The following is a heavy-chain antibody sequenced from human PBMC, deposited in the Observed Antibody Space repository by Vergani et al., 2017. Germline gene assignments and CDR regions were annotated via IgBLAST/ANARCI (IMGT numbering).Heavy chain of an antibody. CDR1: GFTFSSYG. D-gene: IGHD5-18*01. CDR2: ISSSSSYI. V-gene: IGHV3-21*01. CDR3: ARDTLTAMGDY. Sequence: EVQLVESGGGLVKPGGSLRLSCAASGFTFSSYGMNWVRQAPGKGLEWVSSISSSSSYIYYADSVKGRLTISRDNAKNSLYLQMNSLRAEDTAVYYCARDTLTAMGDYWGQGTLVTVSS. J-gene: IGHJ4*02.